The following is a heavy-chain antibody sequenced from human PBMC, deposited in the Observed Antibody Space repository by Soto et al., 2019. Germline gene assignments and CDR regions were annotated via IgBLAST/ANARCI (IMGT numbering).Heavy chain of an antibody. D-gene: IGHD1-26*01. CDR2: IYWDEDK. CDR1: GFSLSSSGVG. J-gene: IGHJ6*02. V-gene: IGHV2-5*02. CDR3: AHKGGRGAGMVV. Sequence: QITLKESGPTLVKPTQTLTLTCTFSGFSLSSSGVGVGWIRQPPGKAPVWLALIYWDEDKRYSPSLKTRLTIPEDTSRNEVVLTMTNMDSVDTGTYYCAHKGGRGAGMVVWGQGSTVTVS.